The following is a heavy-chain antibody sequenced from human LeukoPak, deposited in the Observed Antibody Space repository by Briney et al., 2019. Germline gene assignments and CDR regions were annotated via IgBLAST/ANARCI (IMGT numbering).Heavy chain of an antibody. Sequence: PLGSLRLSCTASGFTFSTYAMTWVRQAPGKGLEWVSVISHGGDSAWYADSVKDRFTISRDNSKSTLFLQMNSLRADDTAIYYCAKGRSGWYEGLDYWGQGILGTVSS. CDR3: AKGRSGWYEGLDY. V-gene: IGHV3-23*01. CDR2: ISHGGDSA. J-gene: IGHJ4*02. D-gene: IGHD6-19*01. CDR1: GFTFSTYA.